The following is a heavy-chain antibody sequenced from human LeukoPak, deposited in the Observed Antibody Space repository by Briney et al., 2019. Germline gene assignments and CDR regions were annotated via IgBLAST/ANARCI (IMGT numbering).Heavy chain of an antibody. CDR2: IYYSGST. CDR1: GGSISSYY. Sequence: SETLSLTCTVSGGSISSYYWSWIRQPPGKGLEWIGYIYYSGSTNYNPSLKSRVTISVDTSKNQFSLKLSSVTAADTAVYYCARVYCSGGSCYSGIYNWFDPWGQGTLVTVSS. D-gene: IGHD2-15*01. V-gene: IGHV4-59*01. J-gene: IGHJ5*02. CDR3: ARVYCSGGSCYSGIYNWFDP.